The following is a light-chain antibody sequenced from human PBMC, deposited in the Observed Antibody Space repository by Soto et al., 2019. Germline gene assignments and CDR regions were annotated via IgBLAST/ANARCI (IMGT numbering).Light chain of an antibody. Sequence: DIPRTQSPSSLSASVGVRVTITCRASQGINKYVAWFQQKPGKAPKSLIYAASSLQRGVPSKFSGSGSGPDFTLTIRSLQPEDFATYYCQQYNSYPITSGRGTRLEIK. CDR2: AAS. CDR1: QGINKY. J-gene: IGKJ5*01. V-gene: IGKV1-16*02. CDR3: QQYNSYPIT.